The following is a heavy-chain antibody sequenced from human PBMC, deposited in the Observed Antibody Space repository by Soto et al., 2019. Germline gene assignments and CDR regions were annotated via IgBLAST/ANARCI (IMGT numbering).Heavy chain of an antibody. D-gene: IGHD3-3*01. Sequence: EVQLVESGGGLVQPGGSLRLSCAASGFTFRNYWMNWVRQAPGKGLEWVANIKQDGSEKYYVDSVKGRFTISRDNARNSLYLQMNSLRAEDTAIYYCAKSNQIFGVDVDYYYYGMDVWGQGTTVTVSS. V-gene: IGHV3-7*01. CDR2: IKQDGSEK. CDR3: AKSNQIFGVDVDYYYYGMDV. J-gene: IGHJ6*02. CDR1: GFTFRNYW.